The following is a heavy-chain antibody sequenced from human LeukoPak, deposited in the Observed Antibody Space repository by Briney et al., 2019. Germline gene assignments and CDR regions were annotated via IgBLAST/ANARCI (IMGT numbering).Heavy chain of an antibody. J-gene: IGHJ4*02. CDR1: GFTFTDYY. Sequence: GGSLRLSCAASGFTFTDYYMTWIRQAPGKGLEWVSYITSSGSYTNYADSVKDRFTISRDNANNSLYLQMNSLRAEDTAVYYCARYPVGNYDSGFDYWGQGSLVIVSS. V-gene: IGHV3-11*06. D-gene: IGHD5-12*01. CDR2: ITSSGSYT. CDR3: ARYPVGNYDSGFDY.